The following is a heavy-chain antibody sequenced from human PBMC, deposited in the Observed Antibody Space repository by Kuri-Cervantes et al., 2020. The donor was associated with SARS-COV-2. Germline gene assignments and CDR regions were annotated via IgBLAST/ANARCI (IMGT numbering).Heavy chain of an antibody. J-gene: IGHJ3*02. V-gene: IGHV1-18*04. D-gene: IGHD4-11*01. Sequence: SVHVSCKGSGYTFTDYYVHWVRQAPGQGREWMGWISAYNGNTNYAQKLQGRVTMTTDTATSTAHMELRSLRSDGTAVYYCARVTPYSRTNDAFDIWGQGTMVTVSS. CDR2: ISAYNGNT. CDR1: GYTFTDYY. CDR3: ARVTPYSRTNDAFDI.